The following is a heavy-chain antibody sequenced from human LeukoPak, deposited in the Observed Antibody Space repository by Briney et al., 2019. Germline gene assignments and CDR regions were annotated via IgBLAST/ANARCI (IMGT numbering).Heavy chain of an antibody. CDR2: INPNSGGT. D-gene: IGHD1-26*01. J-gene: IGHJ4*02. Sequence: ASVKVSCKASGYTFTGYYMHWVRQAPGQGLEWMGWINPNSGGTNYAQKFQGRVTMTRDTSISTAYMELSRLRSDDTAVYYCAREYSGSYYYGYWGQGTLVTVSS. CDR3: AREYSGSYYYGY. CDR1: GYTFTGYY. V-gene: IGHV1-2*02.